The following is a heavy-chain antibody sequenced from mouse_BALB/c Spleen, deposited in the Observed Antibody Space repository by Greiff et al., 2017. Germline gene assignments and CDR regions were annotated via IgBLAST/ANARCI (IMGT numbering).Heavy chain of an antibody. CDR1: GFTFSSYG. V-gene: IGHV5-6*01. Sequence: EVNLVESGGDLVKPGGSLKLSCAASGFTFSSYGMSWVRQTPDKRLEWVATISSGGSYTYYPDSVKGRFTISRDNAKNTLYLQMSSLKSEDTAMYYCAREDYYGSSYVYYYAMDYWGQGTSVTVSS. CDR3: AREDYYGSSYVYYYAMDY. CDR2: ISSGGSYT. D-gene: IGHD1-1*01. J-gene: IGHJ4*01.